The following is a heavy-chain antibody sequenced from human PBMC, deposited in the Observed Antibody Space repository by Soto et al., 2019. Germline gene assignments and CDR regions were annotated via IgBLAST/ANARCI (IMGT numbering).Heavy chain of an antibody. V-gene: IGHV4-34*01. Sequence: PSETLSLTCAVYCGSFSGYYWSWIRQPPGKGLAWIGEINHSGSTNYNPSLKSRVTMSVDTSKNQFSLKLTSVTAADTAVYYCARGSTTEKVDSWGQGTLVTVSS. CDR3: ARGSTTEKVDS. D-gene: IGHD4-17*01. CDR1: CGSFSGYY. CDR2: INHSGST. J-gene: IGHJ4*02.